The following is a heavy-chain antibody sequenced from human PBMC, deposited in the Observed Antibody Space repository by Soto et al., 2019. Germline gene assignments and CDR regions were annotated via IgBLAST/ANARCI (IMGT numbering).Heavy chain of an antibody. V-gene: IGHV3-21*01. CDR1: TFTFSHYS. CDR2: ISSSGNSM. J-gene: IGHJ4*02. CDR3: ARHGNSFSYFDY. D-gene: IGHD2-15*01. Sequence: EVRLVESGGGLVKPGGSLRLSCAASTFTFSHYSMNWVRQAPGKGLEWVSSISSSGNSMYYTDSVKGRFTISRDNAKNSLFLQINSLRAEDTAVYYCARHGNSFSYFDYWGKGTLVTVSS.